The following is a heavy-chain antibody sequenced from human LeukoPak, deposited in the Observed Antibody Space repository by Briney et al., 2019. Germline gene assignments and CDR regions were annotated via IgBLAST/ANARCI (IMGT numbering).Heavy chain of an antibody. CDR1: GGSFSGYY. V-gene: IGHV4-34*01. CDR3: ARWRNYYGSGSYYNGNYYGMDV. CDR2: INHSGST. Sequence: SETLSLTCAVYGGSFSGYYWSWIRQPPGKGLEWIGEINHSGSTNYNPSLKSRVTISVDTSKNQFSLKLSPVTAADMAVYYCARWRNYYGSGSYYNGNYYGMDVWGKGTTVTVSS. J-gene: IGHJ6*04. D-gene: IGHD3-10*01.